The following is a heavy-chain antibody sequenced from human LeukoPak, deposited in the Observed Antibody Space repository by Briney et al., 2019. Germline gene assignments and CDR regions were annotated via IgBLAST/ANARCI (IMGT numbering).Heavy chain of an antibody. CDR1: GYTFTGYY. CDR2: INPNSGGT. J-gene: IGHJ4*02. Sequence: ASVTVSCKACGYTFTGYYMDWLRQAPAHGLEWMGWINPNSGGTNDAQKFQGRVTMTRDTSISTAYMELSRLGSDDTAVYYCAREEGYCSGGNCYSVHVWGQGALVTVSS. D-gene: IGHD2-15*01. CDR3: AREEGYCSGGNCYSVHV. V-gene: IGHV1-2*02.